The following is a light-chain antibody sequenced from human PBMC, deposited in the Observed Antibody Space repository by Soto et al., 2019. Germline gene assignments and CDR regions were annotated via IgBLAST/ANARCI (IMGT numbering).Light chain of an antibody. CDR1: QSISSW. Sequence: DIHMTHSASTRPPWGVDRVTITRLASQSISSWLAWYQQKTGKAPKLLIYKGSTLKSGVPSRFSGSGSGTEFTLTISSLQPDDFATYYCQHYNSYSEAFGQGTKVDIK. CDR2: KGS. CDR3: QHYNSYSEA. J-gene: IGKJ1*01. V-gene: IGKV1-5*03.